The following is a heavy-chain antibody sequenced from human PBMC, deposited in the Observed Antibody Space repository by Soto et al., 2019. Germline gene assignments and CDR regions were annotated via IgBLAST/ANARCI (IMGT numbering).Heavy chain of an antibody. CDR1: GFTFSSYA. D-gene: IGHD3-22*01. CDR3: AKIGRFYDSRGVWFDP. CDR2: ISGSGGST. V-gene: IGHV3-23*01. J-gene: IGHJ5*02. Sequence: GGSLRLSCAASGFTFSSYAMSWVRQAPGKGLEWVSAISGSGGSTYYADSVKGRFTISRDNSKNTLYLQMNSLRAEDTAVYYCAKIGRFYDSRGVWFDPWGQGTLVTVSS.